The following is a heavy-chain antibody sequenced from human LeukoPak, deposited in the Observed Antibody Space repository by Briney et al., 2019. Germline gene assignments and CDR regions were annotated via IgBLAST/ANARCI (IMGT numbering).Heavy chain of an antibody. D-gene: IGHD3-3*01. CDR2: IIPILGIA. Sequence: ASVKVSCKASGGTFSSYAISWVRQAPGQGLEWMGRIIPILGIANYAQKFQGRVTITADKSTSTAYMELSSLRAEDTAVYYCARPFSEWLLSPDYWGQGTLVTVSS. CDR1: GGTFSSYA. V-gene: IGHV1-69*04. CDR3: ARPFSEWLLSPDY. J-gene: IGHJ4*02.